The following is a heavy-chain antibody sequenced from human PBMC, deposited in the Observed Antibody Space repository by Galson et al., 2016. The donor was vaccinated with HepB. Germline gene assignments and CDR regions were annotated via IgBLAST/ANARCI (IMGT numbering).Heavy chain of an antibody. CDR2: ISGSGGST. CDR3: AKEGRDILTGYYNGDAFDI. Sequence: SLRLSCAASGFTVSSNYMSWVRQAPGKGLEWVSAISGSGGSTYYADSVKGRFTISRDNSKNTLYLQMNSLRAEDTAVYYCAKEGRDILTGYYNGDAFDIWGQGTMVTVSS. J-gene: IGHJ3*02. V-gene: IGHV3-23*01. CDR1: GFTVSSNY. D-gene: IGHD3-9*01.